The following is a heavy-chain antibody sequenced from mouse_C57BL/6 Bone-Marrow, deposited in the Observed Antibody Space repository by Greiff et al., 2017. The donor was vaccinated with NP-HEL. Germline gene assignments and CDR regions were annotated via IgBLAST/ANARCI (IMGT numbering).Heavy chain of an antibody. D-gene: IGHD4-1*01. V-gene: IGHV1-4*01. CDR3: ARGLLGRGDY. Sequence: VQVVESGAELARPGASVKMSCKASGYTFTSYTMHWVKQRPGQGLEWIGYMNPSSGYTKYNQKFKDKATLTADKSSSTAYMQLSSLTSEDSAVYYCARGLLGRGDYWGQGTSVTVSS. CDR1: GYTFTSYT. CDR2: MNPSSGYT. J-gene: IGHJ4*01.